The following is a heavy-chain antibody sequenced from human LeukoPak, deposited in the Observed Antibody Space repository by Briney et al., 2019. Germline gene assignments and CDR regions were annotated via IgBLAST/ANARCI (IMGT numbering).Heavy chain of an antibody. CDR1: GGSISSSSYY. V-gene: IGHV4-39*01. J-gene: IGHJ5*02. CDR3: ARPHLYYYDSSGTTNWFDP. Sequence: SETLSLTCTVSGGSISSSSYYWGWIRQPPGKGLEWIGSIYYSGSTYYNPSLKSRVTISVDTSKNQFSLKLSSVTAADTAVYYRARPHLYYYDSSGTTNWFDPWGQGTLVTVSS. D-gene: IGHD3-22*01. CDR2: IYYSGST.